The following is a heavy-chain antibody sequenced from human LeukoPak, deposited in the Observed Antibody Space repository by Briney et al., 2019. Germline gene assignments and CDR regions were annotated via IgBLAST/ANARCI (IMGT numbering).Heavy chain of an antibody. CDR2: ISSSSTTI. J-gene: IGHJ4*02. V-gene: IGHV3-48*04. D-gene: IGHD1-26*01. CDR3: ARDSDGNFDY. CDR1: GFAISYYS. Sequence: GGSQRLSCAASGFAISYYSVNWVRQAPGKGLEWVSYISSSSTTIYYADSVRGRFTISRDNARNTLFLQMNGLRADDTAVYYCARDSDGNFDYWGQGTLVTVSS.